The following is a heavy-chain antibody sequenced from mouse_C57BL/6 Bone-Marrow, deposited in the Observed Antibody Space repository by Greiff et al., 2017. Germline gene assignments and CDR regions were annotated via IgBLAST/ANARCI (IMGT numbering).Heavy chain of an antibody. D-gene: IGHD2-4*01. V-gene: IGHV1-47*01. J-gene: IGHJ3*01. CDR1: GYTFTTYP. Sequence: ESGAELVKPGASVKMSCKASGYTFTTYPIEWMKQNHGKSLEWIGNFHPYNDDTKYNEKFKGKATLTVEKSSSTVYLELSRVTSDDSAVYYCARGAYDYAAFAYWGQGTLVTVSA. CDR2: FHPYNDDT. CDR3: ARGAYDYAAFAY.